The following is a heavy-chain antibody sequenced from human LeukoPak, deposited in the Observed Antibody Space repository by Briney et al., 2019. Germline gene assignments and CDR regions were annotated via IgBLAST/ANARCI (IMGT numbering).Heavy chain of an antibody. J-gene: IGHJ4*02. CDR1: GGTFSSYA. Sequence: SVKVSCKASGGTFSSYAISWGRQAPGQGLEWMGGIIPISGTANYAQKFQGRVTITADESTSTAYMELSSLRSEDTAVYYCARGDRIAVAGTFDYWGQGTLVTVSS. CDR2: IIPISGTA. CDR3: ARGDRIAVAGTFDY. D-gene: IGHD6-19*01. V-gene: IGHV1-69*01.